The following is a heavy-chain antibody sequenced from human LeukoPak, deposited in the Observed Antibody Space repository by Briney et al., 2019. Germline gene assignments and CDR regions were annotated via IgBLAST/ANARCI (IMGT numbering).Heavy chain of an antibody. CDR1: GFTFSSYG. V-gene: IGHV3-30*02. Sequence: PGGSLRLSCAASGFTFSSYGMHWVRQAPGKGLEWVAFIQYDGSNKYYVDSVKGRFTICRDNSKNTLDLQMNSLRVEDTAVYYCAKDARSEWLRSFDYWGQGTLVTVSS. J-gene: IGHJ4*02. CDR2: IQYDGSNK. D-gene: IGHD5-12*01. CDR3: AKDARSEWLRSFDY.